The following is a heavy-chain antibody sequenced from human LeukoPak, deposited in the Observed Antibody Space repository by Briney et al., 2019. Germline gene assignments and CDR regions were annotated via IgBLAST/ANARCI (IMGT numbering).Heavy chain of an antibody. Sequence: ASVKVSCKASGYTFTSYGISWVRQAPGQGLEWMGWISAYNGNTNYAQKLQGRVTMTTDTSSTAYMELRSLRSDDTAVYYCARDTIPTPFIAAAGTTYGMDVWGQGTTVTVSS. CDR3: ARDTIPTPFIAAAGTTYGMDV. J-gene: IGHJ6*02. CDR2: ISAYNGNT. V-gene: IGHV1-18*01. D-gene: IGHD6-13*01. CDR1: GYTFTSYG.